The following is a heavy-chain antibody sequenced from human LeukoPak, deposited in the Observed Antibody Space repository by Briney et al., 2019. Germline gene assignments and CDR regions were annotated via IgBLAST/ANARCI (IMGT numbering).Heavy chain of an antibody. J-gene: IGHJ5*02. CDR2: MSPNSGNT. Sequence: ASVKVSCKASGGTFSSYAISWVRQAPGQGLEWMGWMSPNSGNTGYAQKFQGRLTMTRNTSISTAYMELNSLRSEDTAVYDCVREGDTGLRLGELSFDHWGQGTLVTVSS. CDR3: VREGDTGLRLGELSFDH. V-gene: IGHV1-8*02. CDR1: GGTFSSYA. D-gene: IGHD3-16*02.